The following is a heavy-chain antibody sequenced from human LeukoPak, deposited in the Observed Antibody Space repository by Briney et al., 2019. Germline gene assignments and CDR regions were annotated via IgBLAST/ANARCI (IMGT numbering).Heavy chain of an antibody. Sequence: PSETLSLTCAVSGYSISSGYYWGWIRQPPGKGLEWIGSIYHSGGTYYNPSLKSRVTISVDTSKNQFSLKLSSVTAADTAVYYCALWSGYYTNDYWGQGTLVTVSS. J-gene: IGHJ4*02. D-gene: IGHD3-3*01. CDR1: GYSISSGYY. CDR2: IYHSGGT. V-gene: IGHV4-38-2*01. CDR3: ALWSGYYTNDY.